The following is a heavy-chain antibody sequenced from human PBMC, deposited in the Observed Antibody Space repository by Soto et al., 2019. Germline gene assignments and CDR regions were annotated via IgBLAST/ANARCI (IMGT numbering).Heavy chain of an antibody. Sequence: ASVKVSCKASGYTFTNYYMHWVRQPPGQGLEWVGLINPSGGDTTYAQKFQGRVTMTRDTSTSTVYMELSSLRSEDTAVFYCARELGATILNWFYPWGQGTLVTVSS. CDR2: INPSGGDT. D-gene: IGHD5-12*01. V-gene: IGHV1-46*03. CDR3: ARELGATILNWFYP. J-gene: IGHJ5*02. CDR1: GYTFTNYY.